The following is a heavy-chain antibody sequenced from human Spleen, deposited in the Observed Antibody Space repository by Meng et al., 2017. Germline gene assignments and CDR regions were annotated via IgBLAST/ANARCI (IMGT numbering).Heavy chain of an antibody. V-gene: IGHV4-61*08. D-gene: IGHD4-11*01. CDR3: ARGPTTMAHDFDY. Sequence: SETLSLTCSVSGGSVSSGDYYWSWIRQPPGKGLEWIGYIYYTGSTNHNSSLKSRVTISVDTSKNQFSLKLSSVTAADSAVYYCARGPTTMAHDFDYWGQGTLVTVSS. CDR1: GGSVSSGDYY. CDR2: IYYTGST. J-gene: IGHJ4*02.